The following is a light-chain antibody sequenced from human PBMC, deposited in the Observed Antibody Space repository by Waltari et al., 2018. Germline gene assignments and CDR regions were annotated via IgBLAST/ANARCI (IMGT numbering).Light chain of an antibody. V-gene: IGKV3-15*01. Sequence: EVVLTQSPDTLSVSPGERATLSCRTSRSVNSNLAWYQHKPGQAPRLLMYGASTRPTGIPAGFSGSESGTEFTLTITSLQYEDFAVYYCQQYNNWPLTFGGGTKVEI. CDR3: QQYNNWPLT. CDR2: GAS. CDR1: RSVNSN. J-gene: IGKJ4*01.